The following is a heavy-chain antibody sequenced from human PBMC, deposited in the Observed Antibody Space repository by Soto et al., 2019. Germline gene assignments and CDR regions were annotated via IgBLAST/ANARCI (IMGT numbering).Heavy chain of an antibody. Sequence: PGGSLRLSCAASGFTFSSYGMHWVRQAPGKGLEWVAVIWYDGSNKYYADSVKGRFTISRDNSKNTLYLQMNSLRAEDTAVYYSPRASVVVAATMYNWFDPWGQGPLVTVSS. CDR1: GFTFSSYG. J-gene: IGHJ5*02. V-gene: IGHV3-33*01. CDR3: PRASVVVAATMYNWFDP. CDR2: IWYDGSNK. D-gene: IGHD2-15*01.